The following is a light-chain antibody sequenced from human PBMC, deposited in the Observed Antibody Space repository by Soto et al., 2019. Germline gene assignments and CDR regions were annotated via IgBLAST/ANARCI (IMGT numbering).Light chain of an antibody. CDR3: QQYGTSPWT. J-gene: IGKJ1*01. Sequence: TQNTSSLSASVGDRVTLSCRASQSVTSNYLAWYQQKPGQAPRLLTYGPSSRATGIPDRFSGSGSGTDFTLTISRLEPEDFAVYYCQQYGTSPWTFGQGTKVDIK. CDR1: QSVTSNY. CDR2: GPS. V-gene: IGKV3-20*01.